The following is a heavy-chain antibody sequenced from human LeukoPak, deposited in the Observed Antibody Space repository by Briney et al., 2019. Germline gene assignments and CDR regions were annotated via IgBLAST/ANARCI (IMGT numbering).Heavy chain of an antibody. CDR1: GGSISSSYYY. CDR2: IYYSGST. D-gene: IGHD6-13*01. J-gene: IGHJ4*02. Sequence: SETPSLTCTVSGGSISSSYYYWAWIRQPPGKGLEWIGSIYYSGSTYYNPSLKSRVTISVDTSKNQFSLKLSSVTAADTAVYYCARDRQQLVRGDYFDYWGQGTLVTVSS. CDR3: ARDRQQLVRGDYFDY. V-gene: IGHV4-39*07.